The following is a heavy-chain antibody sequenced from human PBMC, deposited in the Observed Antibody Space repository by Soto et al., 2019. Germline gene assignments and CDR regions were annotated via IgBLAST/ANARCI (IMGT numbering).Heavy chain of an antibody. D-gene: IGHD3-22*01. CDR2: IKSKTDGGTT. CDR1: GFTFSNAW. Sequence: EVQLVESGGGLVKPGGSLRLSCAASGFTFSNAWMSWVRQAPGKGLEWVGRIKSKTDGGTTDYAAPVKGRFTISRDDSKNTLYLQMNSLKTEDTAVYYCTTDQCPHHYASSRGCGYNYYYGMDVWGQGTTVTVSS. CDR3: TTDQCPHHYASSRGCGYNYYYGMDV. V-gene: IGHV3-15*01. J-gene: IGHJ6*02.